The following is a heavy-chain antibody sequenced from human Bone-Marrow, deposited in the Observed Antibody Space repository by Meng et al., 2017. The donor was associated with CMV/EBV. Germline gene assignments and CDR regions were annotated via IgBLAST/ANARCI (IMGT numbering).Heavy chain of an antibody. CDR2: IIPILGIA. J-gene: IGHJ5*01. Sequence: SVKVSCKASGGTFSSYTINWVRQAPGQGLEWMGRIIPILGIANYAQKFQGRVTITADTSTSTAYMELNSLRSEDTAVYYCASHPRQRAPYDSRGQGTPPTVSS. CDR1: GGTFSSYT. D-gene: IGHD6-25*01. V-gene: IGHV1-69*02. CDR3: ASHPRQRAPYDS.